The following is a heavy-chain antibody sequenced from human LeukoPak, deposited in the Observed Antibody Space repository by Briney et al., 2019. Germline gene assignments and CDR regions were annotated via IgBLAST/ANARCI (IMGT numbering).Heavy chain of an antibody. Sequence: SETLSLTCTVSGGSISSSSYYWGWIRQPPGKGLEWIGSIYYSGSTYYNPSLKGRVTISVDTSKNQFSLKLSSVTAADTAVYYCASRAVAGHGSPFDAFDIWGQGTMVTVSS. CDR2: IYYSGST. J-gene: IGHJ3*02. V-gene: IGHV4-39*01. D-gene: IGHD6-19*01. CDR3: ASRAVAGHGSPFDAFDI. CDR1: GGSISSSSYY.